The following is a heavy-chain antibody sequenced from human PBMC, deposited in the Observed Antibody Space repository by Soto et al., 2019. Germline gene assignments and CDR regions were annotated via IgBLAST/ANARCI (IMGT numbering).Heavy chain of an antibody. D-gene: IGHD4-17*01. CDR1: GGSISGGIYY. V-gene: IGHV4-31*01. J-gene: IGHJ4*02. CDR3: ARTTVTNYFDY. Sequence: QVQLQESGSGLVKPSQTLSLTCTVSGGSISGGIYYWSWIRQHPGKGLEWIGYIYYSGSTYYIPSLKSQLTISIDTSKNQISLRLSSVTAADTAVYYCARTTVTNYFDYWGQGTLVTVSS. CDR2: IYYSGST.